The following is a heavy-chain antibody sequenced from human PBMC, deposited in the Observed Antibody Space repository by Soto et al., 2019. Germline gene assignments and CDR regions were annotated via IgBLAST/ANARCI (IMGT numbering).Heavy chain of an antibody. D-gene: IGHD3-9*01. CDR2: ISSSGSTI. CDR1: GFTFSDYY. J-gene: IGHJ4*02. Sequence: GGSLRLSCAASGFTFSDYYMSWIRQAPGKGLEWVSYISSSGSTIYYADSVKGRFTISRDNAKNSLYLQMNSLRAEDTAVYYCARDHDILTGYSYFDYWGQGTLVTVSS. CDR3: ARDHDILTGYSYFDY. V-gene: IGHV3-11*01.